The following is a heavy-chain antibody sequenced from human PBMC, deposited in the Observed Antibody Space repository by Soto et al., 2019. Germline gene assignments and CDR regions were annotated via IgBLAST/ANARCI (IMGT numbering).Heavy chain of an antibody. J-gene: IGHJ4*02. Sequence: GGSLRLSCAASGFTFSSYAMSWVRQAPGKGLEWVSAISGSGGSTYYADSVKGRFTISRDNSKNTLYLQMNSLRAEDTAVYYCAKNRGEYSGYDYQDYWGQGTLVTVSS. V-gene: IGHV3-23*01. CDR2: ISGSGGST. D-gene: IGHD5-12*01. CDR3: AKNRGEYSGYDYQDY. CDR1: GFTFSSYA.